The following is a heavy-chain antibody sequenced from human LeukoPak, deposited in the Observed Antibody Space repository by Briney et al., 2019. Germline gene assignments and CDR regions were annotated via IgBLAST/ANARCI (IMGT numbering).Heavy chain of an antibody. J-gene: IGHJ4*02. Sequence: ASVTVSCKSSGYTFTDYYVHWVRQAPGQGLEWMGWLSPGTGGTNYAQNFQGRVTMTRDTSISTAYLELSNLASDDTALYYCARNYGRTSRYFDYWGQGTLVTVSS. D-gene: IGHD4-17*01. CDR2: LSPGTGGT. CDR1: GYTFTDYY. CDR3: ARNYGRTSRYFDY. V-gene: IGHV1-2*02.